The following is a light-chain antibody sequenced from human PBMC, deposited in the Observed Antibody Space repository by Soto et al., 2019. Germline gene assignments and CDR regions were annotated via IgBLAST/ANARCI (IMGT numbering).Light chain of an antibody. J-gene: IGKJ4*01. CDR1: QSVYNNY. V-gene: IGKV3-20*01. CDR2: RAS. Sequence: EIVLSHSPGTLSLSPGERATLSCTASQSVYNNYLAWYQHKPVQSPRLLIYRASTRATGIPARFSGSGSGTDFILTISRLAEEDFGVYCCQQYGRSITFGGGTKVDIK. CDR3: QQYGRSIT.